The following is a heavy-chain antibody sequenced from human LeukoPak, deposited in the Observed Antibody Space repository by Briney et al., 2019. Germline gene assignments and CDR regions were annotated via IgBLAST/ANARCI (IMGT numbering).Heavy chain of an antibody. V-gene: IGHV3-30*04. D-gene: IGHD5-18*01. J-gene: IGHJ4*02. CDR1: GFTFSSYA. CDR3: ARGWDTAMYFDY. CDR2: ISYDGSNK. Sequence: PRGSLRLSCAASGFTFSSYAIHWVRQAPGKGLEWVAVISYDGSNKYYADSVKGRFTISRDNSKKTLYLQMNSLRAEDTAVYYCARGWDTAMYFDYWGQGTLVTVSS.